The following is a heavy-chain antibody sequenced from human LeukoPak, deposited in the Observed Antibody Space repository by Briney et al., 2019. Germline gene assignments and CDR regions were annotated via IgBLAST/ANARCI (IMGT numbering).Heavy chain of an antibody. CDR2: IYDSGST. Sequence: SETLSLTCAVYGGSFSGYYWSWIRQPPGKGLEWIGSIYDSGSTYYNPSLKSRVTISVDTSKNQFSLKLNSVTAADTAVYYCASVGYGDYVWGQGTLVTVSS. V-gene: IGHV4-34*01. CDR3: ASVGYGDYV. CDR1: GGSFSGYY. D-gene: IGHD4-17*01. J-gene: IGHJ4*02.